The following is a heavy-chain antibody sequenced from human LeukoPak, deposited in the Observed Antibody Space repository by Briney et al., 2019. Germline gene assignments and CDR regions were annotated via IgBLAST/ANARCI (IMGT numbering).Heavy chain of an antibody. CDR3: AKPGCSSTSCYRPDY. V-gene: IGHV3-23*01. CDR2: ISGGGGIT. D-gene: IGHD2-2*02. J-gene: IGHJ4*02. Sequence: GWCLRLTCVASGFTFRSYAFTWLRPARGKGLEGVSAISGGGGITYYADSVKGRFTISRDNSKNTLYLQMNSLRAEDTAVYYCAKPGCSSTSCYRPDYWGQGTLVTVSS. CDR1: GFTFRSYA.